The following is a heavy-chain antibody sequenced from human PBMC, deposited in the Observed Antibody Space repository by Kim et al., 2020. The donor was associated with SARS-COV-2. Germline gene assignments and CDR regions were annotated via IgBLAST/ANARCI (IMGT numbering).Heavy chain of an antibody. J-gene: IGHJ6*02. V-gene: IGHV3-21*01. CDR2: MSGDSTYI. D-gene: IGHD5-12*01. CDR1: GFTFSKYT. Sequence: GGSLRLSCAASGFTFSKYTMNWVRQAPGKGLEWVSSMSGDSTYIYYGDSVKGRFTISRDNAKNSLYLQMNSLRAEDTAVYYCSTSPGYSVYDPQYYYAMDVWGQGTTVTVSS. CDR3: STSPGYSVYDPQYYYAMDV.